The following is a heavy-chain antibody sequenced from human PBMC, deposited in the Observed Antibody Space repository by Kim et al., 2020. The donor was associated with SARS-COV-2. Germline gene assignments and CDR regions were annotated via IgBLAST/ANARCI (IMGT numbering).Heavy chain of an antibody. CDR3: ARQVEGFDI. Sequence: SETLSLTCTVSGGPINNFYWNWLRQPPGKGLEWIGYFFFGGSTDYNPSLKSRATISVDMSKNQFSLVMNSVTAADTAVDYCARQVEGFDIWGQGTLVTVS. V-gene: IGHV4-59*08. D-gene: IGHD2-2*01. CDR1: GGPINNFY. CDR2: FFFGGST. J-gene: IGHJ4*02.